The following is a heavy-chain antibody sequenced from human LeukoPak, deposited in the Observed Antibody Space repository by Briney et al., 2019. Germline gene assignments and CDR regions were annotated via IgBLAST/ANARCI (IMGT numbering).Heavy chain of an antibody. CDR1: GLTFNDHY. CDR2: VKNKANSYTT. Sequence: PGGSLRLSCAASGLTFNDHYMDWVRQSPGKGLEWVGRVKNKANSYTTEYAASVKGRFTISRDDSKNSLYLQMNSLKTEDTAVYCCTRVRLGATTRYFDYWGQGTLVTVSS. D-gene: IGHD1-26*01. V-gene: IGHV3-72*01. J-gene: IGHJ4*02. CDR3: TRVRLGATTRYFDY.